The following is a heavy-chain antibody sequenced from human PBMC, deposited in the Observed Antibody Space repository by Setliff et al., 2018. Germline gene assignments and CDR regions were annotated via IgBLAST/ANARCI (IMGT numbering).Heavy chain of an antibody. CDR2: IKIINDGGTA. CDR1: GFTFSHAR. Sequence: SLRLSCVTPGFTFSHARMSWVRQAPGKGLEWVGHIKIINDGGTAEYAAVVKGRFTISRDDSENTLHLQMNSLKIDDTAVYYCATDAYYDSLGYVFWGQGTRVTVSS. V-gene: IGHV3-15*01. D-gene: IGHD3-16*01. CDR3: ATDAYYDSLGYVF. J-gene: IGHJ4*02.